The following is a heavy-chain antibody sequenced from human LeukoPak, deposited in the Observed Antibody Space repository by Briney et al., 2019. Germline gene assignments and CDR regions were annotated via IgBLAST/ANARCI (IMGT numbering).Heavy chain of an antibody. V-gene: IGHV3-30*03. J-gene: IGHJ5*02. Sequence: GRSLRLSCVASGFTFSNYGMHWVRQAPGKGLEWVTTISYDGNDEYYADSVKGRFTISRDNSKNTLYLQMNSLRAEDTAVYYCASYYDFWSGYYPYNWFDPWGQGTLVTVSS. D-gene: IGHD3-3*01. CDR1: GFTFSNYG. CDR2: ISYDGNDE. CDR3: ASYYDFWSGYYPYNWFDP.